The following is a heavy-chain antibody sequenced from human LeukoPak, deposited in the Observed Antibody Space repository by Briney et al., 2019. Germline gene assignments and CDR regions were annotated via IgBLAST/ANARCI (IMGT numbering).Heavy chain of an antibody. D-gene: IGHD6-13*01. CDR1: GGSISSSSYY. CDR3: ARNQYSSSWLPFDY. V-gene: IGHV4-39*07. CDR2: IYYSGST. J-gene: IGHJ4*02. Sequence: SETLSLTCTVSGGSISSSSYYWAWIRQPPGKGLEWIGSIYYSGSTYYNPSLKSRVTISVDTSKNQFSLKLSSVTAADTAVYYCARNQYSSSWLPFDYWGQGTLVTVSS.